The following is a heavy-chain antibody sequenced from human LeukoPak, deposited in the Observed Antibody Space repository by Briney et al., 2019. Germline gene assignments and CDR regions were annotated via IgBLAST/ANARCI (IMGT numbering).Heavy chain of an antibody. V-gene: IGHV2-5*01. CDR3: AHSWRQTVYRSGAACLNWFDP. CDR1: GFSLSTTGVG. CDR2: IYWNDDK. D-gene: IGHD2-15*01. J-gene: IGHJ5*02. Sequence: SGPTLVKPTQTLTLTCTFSGFSLSTTGVGVGWIRQPPGKALEWLALIYWNDDKRYSPSLKSRLTITKDTSKNQVVLTMTDMDPVDTATYFCAHSWRQTVYRSGAACLNWFDPWGQGTLVTVSS.